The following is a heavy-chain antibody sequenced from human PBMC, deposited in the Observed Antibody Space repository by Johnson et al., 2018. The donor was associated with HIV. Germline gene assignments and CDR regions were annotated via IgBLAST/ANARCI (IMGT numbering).Heavy chain of an antibody. V-gene: IGHV3-30*14. D-gene: IGHD6-19*01. CDR3: AKGLRQVAVNDVFDI. CDR2: ISYDGSNK. CDR1: RFTFSSYA. Sequence: QVQLVESGGGLVKPGGSLRLSCAASRFTFSSYAMHWVRQAPGKGLEWVAVISYDGSNKYYADSVKGRFTISRDNSKNTLYLQMGSLRAEDMAVYYCAKGLRQVAVNDVFDIVGQGAVVSVSS. J-gene: IGHJ3*02.